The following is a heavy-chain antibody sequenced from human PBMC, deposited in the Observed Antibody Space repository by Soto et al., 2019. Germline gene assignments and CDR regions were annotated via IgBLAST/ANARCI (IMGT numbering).Heavy chain of an antibody. Sequence: GGSLRLSCAASGFTFSSYAMHWVRQAPGKGLEYVSAISSNGGSTYYANSVKGRFTISRDNSKNTLYLQMGSLRAEDMAVYYFARDLQEDYYRDVWGKGTTVTVSS. CDR3: ARDLQEDYYRDV. CDR1: GFTFSSYA. J-gene: IGHJ6*03. V-gene: IGHV3-64*01. D-gene: IGHD1-1*01. CDR2: ISSNGGST.